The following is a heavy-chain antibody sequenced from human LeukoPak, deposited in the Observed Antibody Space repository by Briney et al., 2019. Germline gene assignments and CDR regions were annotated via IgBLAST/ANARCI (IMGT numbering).Heavy chain of an antibody. CDR3: ARDPGRLPPDV. CDR2: IYYSGST. D-gene: IGHD1-14*01. CDR1: GGSISSSSYY. Sequence: SETLSLTCTVSGGSISSSSYYWSWIRQPPGKGLEWIGYIYYSGSTNYNPSLKSRVTISVDTSKNQFSLKLSSVTAADTAVYYCARDPGRLPPDVWGQGTTVTVSS. V-gene: IGHV4-61*01. J-gene: IGHJ6*02.